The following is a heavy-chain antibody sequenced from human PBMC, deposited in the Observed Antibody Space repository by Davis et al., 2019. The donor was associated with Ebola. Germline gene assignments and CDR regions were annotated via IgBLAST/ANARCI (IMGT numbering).Heavy chain of an antibody. D-gene: IGHD5-12*01. CDR1: EFTFRDYS. CDR3: ARGGAYGYAFDH. CDR2: ISHDGSNR. V-gene: IGHV3-30*01. J-gene: IGHJ4*02. Sequence: GGSLRLSCVASEFTFRDYSINWIRQAPGKGLEWMSIISHDGSNRFYADSVKGRFTISRDNSKNTLSLQMNSLRAEDTAVYYCARGGAYGYAFDHWGQGTLVTVSS.